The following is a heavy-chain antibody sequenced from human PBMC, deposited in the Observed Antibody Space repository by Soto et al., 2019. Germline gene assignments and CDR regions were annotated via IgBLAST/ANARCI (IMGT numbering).Heavy chain of an antibody. J-gene: IGHJ4*02. V-gene: IGHV2-5*02. CDR2: IYRGDDK. CDR3: AHSTDIPIALDF. CDR1: GFSLSTNGVA. D-gene: IGHD2-2*02. Sequence: QITLKESGPTLVKPTQTLTLTCTFSGFSLSTNGVAVGWIRQPPGKALEWLALIYRGDDKRYSPSLNSRVTVTKDTSKGQVVLTMTNMDPVDTGTYYCAHSTDIPIALDFWGQGTLVIVSS.